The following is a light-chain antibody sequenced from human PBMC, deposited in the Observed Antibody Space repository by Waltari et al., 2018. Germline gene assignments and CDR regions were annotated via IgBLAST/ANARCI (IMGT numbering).Light chain of an antibody. V-gene: IGKV3-15*01. CDR1: QSVSSN. CDR2: GAS. J-gene: IGKJ4*01. Sequence: EIVMTQSPATLSVSPGERATLSCRASQSVSSNLAWYQQTPGQAPRLLIYGASTRATGVPARFSGSGSGTDFTLTISGLQSEDYAVYFCHQHNSWPPLSFGGGTKVEIK. CDR3: HQHNSWPPLS.